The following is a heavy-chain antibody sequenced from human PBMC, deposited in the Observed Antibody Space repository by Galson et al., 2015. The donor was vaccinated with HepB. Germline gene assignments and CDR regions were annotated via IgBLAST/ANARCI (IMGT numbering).Heavy chain of an antibody. CDR2: INPSGGST. D-gene: IGHD5-12*01. CDR1: GYTFTSYY. V-gene: IGHV1-46*03. Sequence: CKASGYTFTSYYMHWVRQAPGQGLEWMGIINPSGGSTSYAQKFQGRVTMTRDMSTSTVYMELSSLRSEDTAVYYCARGFSDYEEDYWGQGTLVTVSS. CDR3: ARGFSDYEEDY. J-gene: IGHJ4*02.